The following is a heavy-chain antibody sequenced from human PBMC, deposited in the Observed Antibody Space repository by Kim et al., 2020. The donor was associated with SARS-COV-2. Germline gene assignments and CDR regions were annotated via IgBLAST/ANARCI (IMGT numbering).Heavy chain of an antibody. V-gene: IGHV3-23*01. CDR2: MGGSGANT. J-gene: IGHJ4*02. CDR3: AKDADGSSWYTYSYYFDH. D-gene: IGHD6-13*01. CDR1: GFTFSSYA. Sequence: GGSLRLSCAASGFTFSSYAMSWVRQAPGKGLEWVSAMGGSGANTHSADPVKGRFIISRDNSKNTLYLQMNSLRAEDTAVYYCAKDADGSSWYTYSYYFDHWGQGTLVTVSS.